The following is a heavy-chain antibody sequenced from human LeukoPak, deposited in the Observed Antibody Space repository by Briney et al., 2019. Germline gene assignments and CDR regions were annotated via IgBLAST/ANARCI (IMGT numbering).Heavy chain of an antibody. CDR2: IYSGGST. Sequence: GGSLRLSCAASGFTVSSNYMSWVRQAPGKGLEWVSVIYSGGSTYYADSVKGRFTISRDNSKNTLYLQMNSLRAEDTAVYYCARDRRYGDFRPYYYYGMDVWGQGTTVTVSS. J-gene: IGHJ6*02. CDR1: GFTVSSNY. CDR3: ARDRRYGDFRPYYYYGMDV. D-gene: IGHD4-17*01. V-gene: IGHV3-53*01.